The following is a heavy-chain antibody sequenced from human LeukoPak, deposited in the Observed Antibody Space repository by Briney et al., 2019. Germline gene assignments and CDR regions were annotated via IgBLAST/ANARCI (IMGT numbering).Heavy chain of an antibody. Sequence: GGSLRLSCAASGFTFSSYAMSWVRQAPGKGLEWVSAISGSGGTTYYADSVKGRFTISRDNSKNTLYLQMNSLRAEDTAVYYCAKRGDSGNYYESWGQGTLVTVSS. D-gene: IGHD3-10*01. CDR3: AKRGDSGNYYES. V-gene: IGHV3-23*01. CDR1: GFTFSSYA. J-gene: IGHJ1*01. CDR2: ISGSGGTT.